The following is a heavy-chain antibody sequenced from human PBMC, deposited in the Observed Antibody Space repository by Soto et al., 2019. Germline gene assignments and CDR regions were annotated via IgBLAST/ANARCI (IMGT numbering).Heavy chain of an antibody. J-gene: IGHJ6*02. CDR3: TRKRFGMDV. CDR1: GFTFSSSW. Sequence: EVRLVESGGGLVQPGESLRLSCAASGFTFSSSWMSWVRQAPGKGLEWVANIKEDGSEKDYVDPVKGRFTITRDNAKNSLYLQMNNLRAEDTAVYFCTRKRFGMDVWGQGTTVTVSS. CDR2: IKEDGSEK. V-gene: IGHV3-7*03.